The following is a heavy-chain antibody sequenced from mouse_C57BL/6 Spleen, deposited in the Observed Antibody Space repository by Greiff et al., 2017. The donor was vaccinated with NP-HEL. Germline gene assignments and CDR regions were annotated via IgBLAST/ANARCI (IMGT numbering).Heavy chain of an antibody. V-gene: IGHV5-12*01. CDR1: GFTFSDYY. J-gene: IGHJ4*01. CDR2: ISNGGGST. CDR3: ARHHGYSNYVFYYAMDY. Sequence: EVQVVESGGGLVQPGGSLKLSCAASGFTFSDYYMYWVRQTPEKRLEWVAYISNGGGSTYYPDTVKGRFTISRDNAKNTLYLQMSRLKSEDTAMYYCARHHGYSNYVFYYAMDYWGQGTSVTVSS. D-gene: IGHD2-5*01.